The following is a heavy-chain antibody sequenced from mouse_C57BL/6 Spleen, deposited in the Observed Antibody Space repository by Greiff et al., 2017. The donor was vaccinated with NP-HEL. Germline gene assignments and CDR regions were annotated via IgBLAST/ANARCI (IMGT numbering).Heavy chain of an antibody. V-gene: IGHV1-26*01. CDR1: GYTFTDYY. J-gene: IGHJ2*01. CDR3: AREGPYGSIDY. D-gene: IGHD1-1*01. Sequence: EVQLQQSGPELVKPGASVKISCKASGYTFTDYYMNWVKQSHGKSLEWIGDINPNNGGTSYNQKFKGKATLTVDKSSSTAYMELRSLTSEDSAVYYCAREGPYGSIDYWGQGTTLTVSS. CDR2: INPNNGGT.